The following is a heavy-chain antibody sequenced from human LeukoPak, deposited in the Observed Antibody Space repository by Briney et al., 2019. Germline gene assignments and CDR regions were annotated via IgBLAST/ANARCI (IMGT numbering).Heavy chain of an antibody. Sequence: GESLKISCKGFGYTFTNHWIAWVRQMPGKGLEWMGIIYPRDSDTRYSPSFLGQVTISADKSTRIAYLQWSSLKASDTAMYYCARQSRGDSSGYYLDDAFDVWGQGSVVTVSS. J-gene: IGHJ3*01. V-gene: IGHV5-51*01. CDR1: GYTFTNHW. CDR2: IYPRDSDT. D-gene: IGHD3-22*01. CDR3: ARQSRGDSSGYYLDDAFDV.